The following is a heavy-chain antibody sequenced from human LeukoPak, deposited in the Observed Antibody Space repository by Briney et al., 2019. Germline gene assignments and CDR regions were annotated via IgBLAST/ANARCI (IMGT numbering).Heavy chain of an antibody. Sequence: PGGSLRLSCAASGFTFSSYSMNWVRQAPGKGLEWVSSICSSSSYIYYADSLKGRFTISRDNAKNSLYLQMNSLRAEDTAVYYCARDMDYPVEYYYYYMDVWGKGTTVTVSS. CDR3: ARDMDYPVEYYYYYMDV. V-gene: IGHV3-21*01. CDR2: ICSSSSYI. J-gene: IGHJ6*03. CDR1: GFTFSSYS. D-gene: IGHD3/OR15-3a*01.